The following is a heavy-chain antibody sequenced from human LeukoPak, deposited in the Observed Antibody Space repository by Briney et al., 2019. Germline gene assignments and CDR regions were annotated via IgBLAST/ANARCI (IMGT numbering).Heavy chain of an antibody. V-gene: IGHV3-23*01. CDR2: ISGSGGDT. CDR1: GFTFSNFL. J-gene: IGHJ4*02. Sequence: GGSLRLSCAASGFTFSNFLMTWVRQAPGKGPEWVSAISGSGGDTYYADSVKGRFTISRDNSKNTLYLQMNSLRAEDTAVYYCARGRPHGNDYWGQGTLVTVSS. D-gene: IGHD4-23*01. CDR3: ARGRPHGNDY.